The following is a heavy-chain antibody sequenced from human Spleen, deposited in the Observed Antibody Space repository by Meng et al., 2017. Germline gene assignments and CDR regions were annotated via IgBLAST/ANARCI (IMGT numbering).Heavy chain of an antibody. J-gene: IGHJ4*02. CDR2: IKQDASEK. CDR3: AAGGDYHNSNGYY. CDR1: GFTFSSYW. Sequence: GESLKISCAASGFTFSSYWMSWVRQAPGKGLEWVANIKQDASEKYYVESVKGRFTISRGTSKKTLYLKMTSLKAEDTSVYDCAAGGDYHNSNGYYWGQGTLVTVSS. V-gene: IGHV3-7*03. D-gene: IGHD3-22*01.